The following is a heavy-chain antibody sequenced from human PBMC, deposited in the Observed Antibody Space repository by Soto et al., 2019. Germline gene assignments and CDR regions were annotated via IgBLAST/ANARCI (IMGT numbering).Heavy chain of an antibody. CDR2: IWYDGSNK. CDR1: GFTFSSYG. V-gene: IGHV3-33*01. Sequence: QVQLVESGGGVVQPGRSLRLSCAASGFTFSSYGMHWVRQAPGKGLEWVAVIWYDGSNKYYADSVKGRFTISRDNSKNTLYLQMNSLRAEDTAVYYCAWEVWPEALGKGFDYWGQGTLVTVSS. CDR3: AWEVWPEALGKGFDY. J-gene: IGHJ4*02. D-gene: IGHD7-27*01.